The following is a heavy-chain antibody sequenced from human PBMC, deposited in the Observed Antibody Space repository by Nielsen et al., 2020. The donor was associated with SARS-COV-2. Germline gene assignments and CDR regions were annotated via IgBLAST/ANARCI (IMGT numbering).Heavy chain of an antibody. CDR2: INHSGST. J-gene: IGHJ4*02. CDR3: ARDPLGAVAGSEGDY. V-gene: IGHV4-34*01. CDR1: GGSFSGYY. D-gene: IGHD6-19*01. Sequence: SETLSLTCAVYGGSFSGYYWSWIRQPPGKGLEWIGEINHSGSTNYNPSLKSRVTISVDTSKNQFSLKLSSVTAADTAVYYCARDPLGAVAGSEGDYWGQGTLVTVSS.